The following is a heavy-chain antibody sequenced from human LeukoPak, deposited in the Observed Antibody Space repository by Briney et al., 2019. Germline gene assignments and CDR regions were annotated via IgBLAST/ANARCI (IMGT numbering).Heavy chain of an antibody. Sequence: PGGSPRLPCVASGFTFSSTTMGWVRQAPGKGLGWVSTISGGGGSTYYADSVKGRFTISRDNSKNTLYLQVNSLRAEDTAVYYCAKGGKWDVTPFDYWGQGTLVTVSS. CDR2: ISGGGGST. CDR1: GFTFSSTT. J-gene: IGHJ4*02. V-gene: IGHV3-23*01. CDR3: AKGGKWDVTPFDY. D-gene: IGHD1-26*01.